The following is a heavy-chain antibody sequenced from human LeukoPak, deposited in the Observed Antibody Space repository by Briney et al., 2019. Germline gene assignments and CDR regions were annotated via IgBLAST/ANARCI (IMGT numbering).Heavy chain of an antibody. Sequence: ASVKVSCKASGGTFSSYAISWVRQAPGQGLEWMGRIIPILGIANYAQKFQGRVTITADKSTSTAYMELSSLRSEDTAAYYCAREGYSYGYQSSSWGQGTLVTVSS. D-gene: IGHD5-18*01. CDR1: GGTFSSYA. CDR3: AREGYSYGYQSSS. V-gene: IGHV1-69*04. CDR2: IIPILGIA. J-gene: IGHJ5*02.